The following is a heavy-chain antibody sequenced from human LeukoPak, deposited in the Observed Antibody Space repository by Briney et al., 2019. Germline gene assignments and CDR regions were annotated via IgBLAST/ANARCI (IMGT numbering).Heavy chain of an antibody. V-gene: IGHV3-30*18. J-gene: IGHJ4*02. D-gene: IGHD6-19*01. CDR3: AKRYSSGWYYLDY. CDR2: ISYDETDK. CDR1: GFTFNSYG. Sequence: GGSLRLSCAASGFTFNSYGMHWVRQAPGKGLEWVAVISYDETDKYYADSVKGRFTVSRDNSKNTLYLQMNSLRAEDTAVYYCAKRYSSGWYYLDYWGQGTLVTVSS.